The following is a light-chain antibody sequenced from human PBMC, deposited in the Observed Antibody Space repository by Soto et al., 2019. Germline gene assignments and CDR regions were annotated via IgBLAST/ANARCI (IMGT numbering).Light chain of an antibody. CDR2: DAS. J-gene: IGKJ4*01. V-gene: IGKV3-11*01. Sequence: EIVLTQSPATLSLSPGDRATLSCRASQSVGSYLGWYQQRPGQAPRLLIYDASNRATGIPARFSGSGSGTDFTLTISSLEPEDFAVYYCQQRSHWPSTFGGGPKVEIK. CDR3: QQRSHWPST. CDR1: QSVGSY.